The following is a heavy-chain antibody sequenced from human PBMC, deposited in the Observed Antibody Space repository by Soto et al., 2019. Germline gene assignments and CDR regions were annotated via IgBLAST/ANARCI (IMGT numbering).Heavy chain of an antibody. Sequence: QLQLQESGPGLVKPSETLSLTCSVSGGSISSGSHYWVWIRQPPGKGLECIGSIYHNGDTHYNPSLKSRVTISLDTSKTQFSMKLNSVTAADTAVYYCARHESVVVVTAARALDIWGQGTMVIVSS. V-gene: IGHV4-39*01. D-gene: IGHD2-15*01. CDR1: GGSISSGSHY. J-gene: IGHJ3*02. CDR2: IYHNGDT. CDR3: ARHESVVVVTAARALDI.